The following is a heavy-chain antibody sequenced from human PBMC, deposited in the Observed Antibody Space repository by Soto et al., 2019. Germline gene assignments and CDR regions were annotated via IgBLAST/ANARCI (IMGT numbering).Heavy chain of an antibody. CDR2: INPNSGDT. J-gene: IGHJ1*01. CDR1: GYTFTCYY. Sequence: ASVKVSCKASGYTFTCYYMHWVRQAPGQGLEWLGWINPNSGDTNYAQKFQGWVTMTRYTSISTAYMELSRLTSDDTAIYYCARQRYSCGWNYFQHWGQGTLVTVSS. CDR3: ARQRYSCGWNYFQH. D-gene: IGHD6-19*01. V-gene: IGHV1-2*04.